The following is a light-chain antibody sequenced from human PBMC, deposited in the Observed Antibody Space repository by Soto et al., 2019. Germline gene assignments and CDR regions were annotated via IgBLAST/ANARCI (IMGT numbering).Light chain of an antibody. CDR1: QSISSW. V-gene: IGKV1-5*03. CDR3: QQHDSSST. CDR2: KAS. Sequence: DIQMTQSPSTLSASVGDRVTITCRASQSISSWLAWYQQKPGKAPNLLIYKASNLESGVPSRFSGSGSGTEFTLTISSLQPDDFATYYCQQHDSSSTFGPGTKVDIK. J-gene: IGKJ3*01.